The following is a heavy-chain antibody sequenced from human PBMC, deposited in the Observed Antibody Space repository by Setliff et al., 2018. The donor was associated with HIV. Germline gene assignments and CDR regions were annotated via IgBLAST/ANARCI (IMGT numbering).Heavy chain of an antibody. Sequence: GGSLRLSCAAPGFTFSIHAMSWVRQAPGKGLEWVSAISGSGGNTYYADSVKGRFTISRDNSKSTLYLQMNSLRDGDTALYYCAKNTPSIINYPYYYYMDVWGKGTTVTVSS. CDR1: GFTFSIHA. CDR3: AKNTPSIINYPYYYYMDV. J-gene: IGHJ6*03. V-gene: IGHV3-23*01. D-gene: IGHD1-7*01. CDR2: ISGSGGNT.